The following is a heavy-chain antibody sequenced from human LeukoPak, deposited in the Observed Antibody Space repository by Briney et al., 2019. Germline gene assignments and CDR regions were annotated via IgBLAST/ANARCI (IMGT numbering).Heavy chain of an antibody. CDR2: IKQDGSEK. CDR1: GFTFSSYW. Sequence: GGSLRLSCAASGFTFSSYWMSWVRQAPGKGLEWVANIKQDGSEKYYVDSVKGRFTISRDNAKNSLYLQMNSLRAEDTAVYYCASGGVVPNYYYGMDVWGQGTTVTVSS. CDR3: ASGGVVPNYYYGMDV. D-gene: IGHD3-3*01. J-gene: IGHJ6*02. V-gene: IGHV3-7*01.